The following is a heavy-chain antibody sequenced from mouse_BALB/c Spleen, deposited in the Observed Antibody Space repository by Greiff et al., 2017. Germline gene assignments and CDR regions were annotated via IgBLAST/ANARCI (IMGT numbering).Heavy chain of an antibody. CDR1: GFTFSDYG. CDR3: ARGGPYFDY. V-gene: IGHV5-15*02. CDR2: ISNLAYSI. J-gene: IGHJ2*01. Sequence: EVKLMESGGGLVQPGGSRKLSCAASGFTFSDYGMAWVRQAPGKGPEWVAFISNLAYSIYYADTVTGRFTISRENAKNTLYLEMSSLRSEDTAMYYCARGGPYFDYWGQGTTLTVSS.